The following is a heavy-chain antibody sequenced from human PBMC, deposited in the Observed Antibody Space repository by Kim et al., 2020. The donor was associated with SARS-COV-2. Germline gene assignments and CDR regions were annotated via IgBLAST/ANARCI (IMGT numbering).Heavy chain of an antibody. J-gene: IGHJ3*02. V-gene: IGHV1-69*04. CDR3: ARGGWYGGDAFDI. CDR1: GGTFSSYA. D-gene: IGHD2-15*01. CDR2: IIPILGIA. Sequence: SVKVSCKASGGTFSSYAISWVRQAPGQGLEWMGRIIPILGIANYAQKFQGRVTITADKSTSTAYMELSSLRSEDTAVYHCARGGWYGGDAFDIWDQGTMVTVSS.